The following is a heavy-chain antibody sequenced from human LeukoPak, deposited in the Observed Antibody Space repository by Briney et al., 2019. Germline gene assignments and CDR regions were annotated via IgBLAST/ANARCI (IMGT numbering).Heavy chain of an antibody. CDR2: INSDGSST. D-gene: IGHD3-10*01. J-gene: IGHJ4*02. CDR1: GFTFSSYW. V-gene: IGHV3-74*01. CDR3: ARGGLWSNYFDY. Sequence: GGSLRLSCAASGFTFSSYWMHWVRQAPGKGLVWVSRINSDGSSTSYADSVKGRFTISRDNAKNTLYLQMNSLRAEDTAVYYCARGGLWSNYFDYWGQGTLVTVSS.